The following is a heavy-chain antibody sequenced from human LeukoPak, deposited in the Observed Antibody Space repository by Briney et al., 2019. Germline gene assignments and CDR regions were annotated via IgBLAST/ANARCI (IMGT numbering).Heavy chain of an antibody. Sequence: PGGSLRLSCAASGFTFSSYGMHWVRQAPGKGLEWVAVISYDGSNKYYADSVKGRFTISRDNSKNTLYLQMNSLRAEDTAVYYCAKDYGDVRGYFDYWGQGTLVTVSS. V-gene: IGHV3-30*18. J-gene: IGHJ4*02. CDR2: ISYDGSNK. D-gene: IGHD4-17*01. CDR1: GFTFSSYG. CDR3: AKDYGDVRGYFDY.